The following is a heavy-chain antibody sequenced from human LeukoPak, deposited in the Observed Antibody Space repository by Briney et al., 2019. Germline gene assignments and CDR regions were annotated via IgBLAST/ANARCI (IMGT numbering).Heavy chain of an antibody. V-gene: IGHV3-66*01. Sequence: GGSLRLSCEVSGFTVSSNYMSWVRQAPRKGLEWVAVIYSGGSTYYADSVKGRFIISRDSSKNTLSLQMNSLRAEDTAVYYCATMAAAAYKYYYYYYMDVWDKGTTVTISS. D-gene: IGHD6-13*01. CDR2: IYSGGST. J-gene: IGHJ6*03. CDR1: GFTVSSNY. CDR3: ATMAAAAYKYYYYYYMDV.